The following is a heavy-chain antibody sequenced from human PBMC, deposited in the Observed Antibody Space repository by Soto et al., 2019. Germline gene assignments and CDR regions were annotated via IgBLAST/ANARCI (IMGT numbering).Heavy chain of an antibody. V-gene: IGHV4-39*01. CDR2: IYYSGST. Sequence: SETLSLTCTVSGGSISSSSYYWGWIRQPPGKGLEWIGSIYYSGSTYYNPSLKSRVTISVDTSKNQFSLKLSSVTAADTAVYYCARLLNSTYRPRPNWFDPWGQGTLVTVSS. CDR1: GGSISSSSYY. CDR3: ARLLNSTYRPRPNWFDP. D-gene: IGHD2-15*01. J-gene: IGHJ5*02.